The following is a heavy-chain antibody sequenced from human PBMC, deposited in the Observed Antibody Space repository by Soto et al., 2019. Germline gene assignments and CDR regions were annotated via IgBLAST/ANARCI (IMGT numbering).Heavy chain of an antibody. Sequence: SETLSLTCTVSGGSISSYYWTWIRQPPGKGLEWIGFMYNSGGSHYNPSLKSRVTISLDTSKNQFSLNLRSVTAADTAVYYCASMGYHYGSGSYPLDYWGQGTLVTVSS. J-gene: IGHJ4*02. CDR2: MYNSGGS. D-gene: IGHD3-10*01. CDR1: GGSISSYY. CDR3: ASMGYHYGSGSYPLDY. V-gene: IGHV4-59*08.